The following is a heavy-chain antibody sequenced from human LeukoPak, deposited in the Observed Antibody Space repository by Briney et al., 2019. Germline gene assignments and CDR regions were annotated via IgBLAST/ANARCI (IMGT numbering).Heavy chain of an antibody. CDR1: GYTFTSYD. CDR3: ARGGGGEFDY. Sequence: ASVKVSCKASGYTFTSYDINWVRQATGQGLEWMGWMNSSSGDTGYAPKFQGRVTMTRNTSISTVYMELNSLRSEDTAVYYCARGGGGEFDYWGQGTLVTVSS. V-gene: IGHV1-8*01. D-gene: IGHD3-16*01. J-gene: IGHJ4*02. CDR2: MNSSSGDT.